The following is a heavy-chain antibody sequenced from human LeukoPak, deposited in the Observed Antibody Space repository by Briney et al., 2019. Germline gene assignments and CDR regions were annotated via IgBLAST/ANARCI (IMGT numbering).Heavy chain of an antibody. V-gene: IGHV4-59*01. J-gene: IGHJ3*02. CDR1: GGSISSYY. CDR2: ILYSGST. Sequence: PSETLSLTCTVSGGSISSYYWSWIRQPPGKGLEWIGYILYSGSTYYNPSLKSRVTISVDTSKNQFSLKLSSVTAADTAVYYCAREAQGLHVFDIWGQGTMVTVSS. D-gene: IGHD2-15*01. CDR3: AREAQGLHVFDI.